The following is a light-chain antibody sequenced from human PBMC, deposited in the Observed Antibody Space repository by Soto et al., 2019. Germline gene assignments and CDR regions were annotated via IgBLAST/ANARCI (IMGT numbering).Light chain of an antibody. CDR2: AAS. CDR1: QGINNY. V-gene: IGKV1-39*01. Sequence: DIQMTQSPSSLSASVGDRVTITCRASQGINNYLNWYQQKPRKAPKLLIYAASNLQNGVPSRFSGSATGTDFTLTISSLQPEDFATYYCQQTYITPLTFGGGTKVEIK. J-gene: IGKJ4*01. CDR3: QQTYITPLT.